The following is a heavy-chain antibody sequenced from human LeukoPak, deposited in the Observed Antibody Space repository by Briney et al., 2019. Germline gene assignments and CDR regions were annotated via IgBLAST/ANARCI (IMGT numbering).Heavy chain of an antibody. J-gene: IGHJ4*02. CDR1: GGSVSSGSYY. D-gene: IGHD3-3*01. CDR2: IYYSGST. Sequence: SETLSLTCTVSGGSVSSGSYYWSWIRQPPGKGLEWIGYIYYSGSTNYNPSLKSRVTISVDTSKNQFSLKLSSVTAAGTAVYYCARAVDDFWSGYLDYWGQGTLVTVSS. V-gene: IGHV4-61*01. CDR3: ARAVDDFWSGYLDY.